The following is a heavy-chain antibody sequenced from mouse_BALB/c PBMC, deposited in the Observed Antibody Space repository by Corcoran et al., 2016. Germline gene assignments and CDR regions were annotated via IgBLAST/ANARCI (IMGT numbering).Heavy chain of an antibody. V-gene: IGHV9-3-1*01. CDR1: GYTFTGYG. CDR3: AREPYAMDH. D-gene: IGHD6-1*01. J-gene: IGHJ4*01. CDR2: INTYTGEP. Sequence: QIQLVQSGPELKKPGETVKISCKASGYTFTGYGMNWVKQAPGKGLKWMGWINTYTGEPTYADDFKGRFAFSLEASARTAYLQINNRKNEDTAKYFCAREPYAMDHWGQGTAVTVSS.